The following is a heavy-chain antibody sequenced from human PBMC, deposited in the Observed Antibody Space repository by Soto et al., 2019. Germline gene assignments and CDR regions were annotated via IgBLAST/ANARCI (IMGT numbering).Heavy chain of an antibody. J-gene: IGHJ6*02. V-gene: IGHV4-59*01. CDR3: ARDSFNMTRAVCYGMDV. Sequence: SETLSLTCTVSGRSTSSYYCSWIRQPPGKGLEWVGYIYYSGSTNYNPSLKSRVTISVDTSKNQFSLKLSSVTAVDTAVYYCARDSFNMTRAVCYGMDVWGQGTTVTVSS. D-gene: IGHD3-10*01. CDR1: GRSTSSYY. CDR2: IYYSGST.